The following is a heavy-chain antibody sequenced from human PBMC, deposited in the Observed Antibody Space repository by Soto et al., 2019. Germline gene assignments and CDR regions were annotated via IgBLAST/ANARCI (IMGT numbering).Heavy chain of an antibody. D-gene: IGHD3-16*01. CDR1: GFTFSSYG. CDR3: AKNLFELDRRGRMDV. Sequence: QVQLVESGGGVVQPGRSLRLSCAASGFTFSSYGMHWVRQAPGKGLEWVAVISYDGSNKYYADSVKGRFTISRDNSKNTLYLQMNSLRAEDTAVYYCAKNLFELDRRGRMDVWGQGTTVTV. V-gene: IGHV3-30*18. CDR2: ISYDGSNK. J-gene: IGHJ6*02.